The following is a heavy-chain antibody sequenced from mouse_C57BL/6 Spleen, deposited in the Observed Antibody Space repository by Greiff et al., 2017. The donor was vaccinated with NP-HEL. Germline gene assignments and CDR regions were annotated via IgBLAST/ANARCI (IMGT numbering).Heavy chain of an antibody. V-gene: IGHV1-4*01. CDR2: INPSSGYT. J-gene: IGHJ4*01. CDR1: GYTFTSYT. Sequence: VHLVESGAELARPGASVKMSCKASGYTFTSYTMHWVKQRPGQGLEWIGYINPSSGYTKYNQKFKDKATLTADKSSSTAYMQLSSLTSEDSAVYYCARWLGMDYWGQGTSVTVSS. CDR3: ARWLGMDY. D-gene: IGHD2-2*01.